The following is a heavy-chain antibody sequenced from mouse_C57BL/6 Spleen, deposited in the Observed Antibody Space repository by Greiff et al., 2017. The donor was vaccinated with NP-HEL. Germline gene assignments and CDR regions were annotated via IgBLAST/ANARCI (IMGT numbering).Heavy chain of an antibody. Sequence: VQLQQSGPELVKPGASVKISCKASGYSFTDYNMNWVKQSNGKSLEWIGVINPNYGTTSYNQKFKGKAILTVDQSSSTAYMQLNSLTSEDSAVYYCARRGYYGSSVYAMDYWGQGTSVTVSS. D-gene: IGHD1-1*01. CDR3: ARRGYYGSSVYAMDY. CDR2: INPNYGTT. CDR1: GYSFTDYN. J-gene: IGHJ4*01. V-gene: IGHV1-39*01.